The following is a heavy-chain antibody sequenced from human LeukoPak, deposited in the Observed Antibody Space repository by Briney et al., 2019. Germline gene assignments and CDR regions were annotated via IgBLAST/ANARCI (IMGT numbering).Heavy chain of an antibody. CDR3: AKDGGWVYSYGYYFDY. Sequence: GGSLRLSCAASGFTFSSYAMSWVRQAPGKGLEWVSAISGSGGSTYYADSVKGRFTISRDNSKNTLYLQMNSLRAEDTAVYYSAKDGGWVYSYGYYFDYWGQGTLVTVSS. D-gene: IGHD5-18*01. CDR1: GFTFSSYA. J-gene: IGHJ4*02. V-gene: IGHV3-23*01. CDR2: ISGSGGST.